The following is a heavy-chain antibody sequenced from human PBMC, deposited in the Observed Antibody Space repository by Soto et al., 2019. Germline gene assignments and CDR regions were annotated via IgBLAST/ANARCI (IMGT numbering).Heavy chain of an antibody. J-gene: IGHJ6*03. CDR1: GFTFSSYA. D-gene: IGHD3-3*01. CDR3: AKDAAAYDFWSGVYYMDV. CDR2: ISGSGGST. V-gene: IGHV3-23*01. Sequence: PGGSLRLSCAASGFTFSSYAMSWVRQAPGKGLEWVSAISGSGGSTYYADSVKGRFTISRDNSKNTLYLQMNSLRAEDTAVYYCAKDAAAYDFWSGVYYMDVWGKGTMVTVSS.